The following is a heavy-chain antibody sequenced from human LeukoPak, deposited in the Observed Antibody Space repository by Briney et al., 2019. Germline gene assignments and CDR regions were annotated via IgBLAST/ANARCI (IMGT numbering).Heavy chain of an antibody. CDR2: IYTSGST. D-gene: IGHD6-13*01. CDR3: ARAAEYSSSWNTFVIDY. Sequence: PSQTLSLTCTVSGGSISSGSYYWSWIRQPAGKGLEWIGRIYTSGSTNYNPSLKSRVTISVDTSKNQFSLKLSSVTAADTAVYYCARAAEYSSSWNTFVIDYWGQGTLVTVSS. V-gene: IGHV4-61*02. CDR1: GGSISSGSYY. J-gene: IGHJ4*02.